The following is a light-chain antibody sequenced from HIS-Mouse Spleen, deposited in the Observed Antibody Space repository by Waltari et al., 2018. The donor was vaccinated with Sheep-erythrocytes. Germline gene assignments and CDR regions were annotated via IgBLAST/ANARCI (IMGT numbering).Light chain of an antibody. CDR2: DVS. CDR1: SSDVGGYNY. J-gene: IGLJ1*01. CDR3: CSYAGSYNYV. V-gene: IGLV2-11*01. Sequence: QSALPQPRSVSGSPGQSVTISCTGPSSDVGGYNYVSWYQQHPGKAPKLMIYDVSKRPSGVPDRGSGSKSGNTACLTIAGLQAEDEADYYCCSYAGSYNYVFGTGTKVTVL.